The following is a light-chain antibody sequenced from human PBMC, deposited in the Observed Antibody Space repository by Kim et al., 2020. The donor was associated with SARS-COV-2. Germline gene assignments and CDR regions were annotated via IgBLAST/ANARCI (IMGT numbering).Light chain of an antibody. J-gene: IGKJ2*01. CDR3: QQYGTSPYT. V-gene: IGKV3-20*01. CDR2: GAS. CDR1: QSVSSTY. Sequence: LSPGERAALSCRASQSVSSTYLAWYQQKPGQPPRLIIYGASSRATGIPDRFSGSGSGTDFTLTISRLEPEDFAVYFCQQYGTSPYTFGQGTKLEI.